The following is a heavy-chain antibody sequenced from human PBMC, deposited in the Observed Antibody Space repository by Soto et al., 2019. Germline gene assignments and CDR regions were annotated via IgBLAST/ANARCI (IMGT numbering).Heavy chain of an antibody. CDR3: ARDDRSVSGVVTLDH. J-gene: IGHJ4*02. CDR1: GYSFKNYA. CDR2: TNEGSGNT. D-gene: IGHD3-3*01. V-gene: IGHV1-3*01. Sequence: GASVKVCCKATGYSFKNYAVHWVRQAPGQRLEWMGFTNEGSGNTRFSQKFQGRISITRDTSASTVYLDLSSLTSEDTAIYYCARDDRSVSGVVTLDHWGPGTLVTV.